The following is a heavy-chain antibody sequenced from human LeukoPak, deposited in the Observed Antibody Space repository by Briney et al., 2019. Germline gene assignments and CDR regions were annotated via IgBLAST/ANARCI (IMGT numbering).Heavy chain of an antibody. CDR2: INHSGST. Sequence: SETLSLTCAVYGGSFSGYYWSWVRQPPGKGLEWIGEINHSGSTNYNPSLKSRLTISLDTSKSQFSLKLSSVTAADTAVYYCARGYYYYDSSGYHYWGQGTLVTVSS. V-gene: IGHV4-34*01. CDR3: ARGYYYYDSSGYHY. CDR1: GGSFSGYY. D-gene: IGHD3-22*01. J-gene: IGHJ4*02.